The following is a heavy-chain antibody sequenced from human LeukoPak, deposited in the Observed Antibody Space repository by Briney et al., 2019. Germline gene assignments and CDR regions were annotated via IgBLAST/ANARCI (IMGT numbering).Heavy chain of an antibody. Sequence: SVKVSCKASGGTFSSSTISWVRQAPGQGLEWMGRIIPILGIANYAQKFQGRVTITADKSTSTAYMELSSLRSEDTAVYYCARAGVVTTYNWFDPRGQGTLVTVSS. D-gene: IGHD1-1*01. V-gene: IGHV1-69*02. J-gene: IGHJ5*02. CDR3: ARAGVVTTYNWFDP. CDR2: IIPILGIA. CDR1: GGTFSSST.